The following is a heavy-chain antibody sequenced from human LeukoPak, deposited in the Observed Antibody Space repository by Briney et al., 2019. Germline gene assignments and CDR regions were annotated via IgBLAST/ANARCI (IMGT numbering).Heavy chain of an antibody. CDR2: INHSGST. D-gene: IGHD5-18*01. CDR3: ASGSAMVPFFDY. J-gene: IGHJ4*02. CDR1: GGSISSYY. Sequence: SETLSLTCTVSGGSISSYYWSWIRQPPGKGLEWIGEINHSGSTNYNPSLKSRVTISVDTSKNQFSLKLSSVTAADTAVYYCASGSAMVPFFDYWGQGTLVTVSS. V-gene: IGHV4-34*01.